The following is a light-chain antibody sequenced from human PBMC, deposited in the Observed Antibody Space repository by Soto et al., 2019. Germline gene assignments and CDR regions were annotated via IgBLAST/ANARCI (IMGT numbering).Light chain of an antibody. Sequence: AIQMTQSPSSLSASVGDRVTITCRASQGIRNDLGWYQQKPGKAPKLVIYAASSLQSGVPSRFSGSGSGTDFTLTISSLQPEDFATYYCLRDYNYPLAFGQGTKVEIK. CDR2: AAS. CDR1: QGIRND. V-gene: IGKV1-6*01. J-gene: IGKJ1*01. CDR3: LRDYNYPLA.